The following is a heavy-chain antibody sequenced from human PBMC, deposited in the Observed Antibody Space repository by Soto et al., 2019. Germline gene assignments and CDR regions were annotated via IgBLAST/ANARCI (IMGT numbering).Heavy chain of an antibody. V-gene: IGHV3-64D*08. CDR2: ISSNGGST. J-gene: IGHJ6*02. CDR1: GFTFSSYA. CDR3: VNGGVLGYCSGGSCPPIAKIKNYGMDV. D-gene: IGHD2-15*01. Sequence: PGGSLRLSCSASGFTFSSYAMHWVRQAPGKGLEYVSAISSNGGSTYYADSVKGRFTISRDNSKNTLYLQMSSLRAEDTAVYYCVNGGVLGYCSGGSCPPIAKIKNYGMDVWGQGTTVTVSS.